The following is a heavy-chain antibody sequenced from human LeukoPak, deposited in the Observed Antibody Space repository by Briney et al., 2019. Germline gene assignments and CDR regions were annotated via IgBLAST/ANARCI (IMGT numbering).Heavy chain of an antibody. CDR3: ARHKDAAMVTTFDF. V-gene: IGHV4-39*01. CDR1: GGSISSGDYY. J-gene: IGHJ4*02. Sequence: SETLSLTCTVSGGSISSGDYYWGWIRQPPGKGLEWIGSIYYTGSTYYNPSLKSRVTISGDTSKNQFSLRLSSVTAADTAVYSCARHKDAAMVTTFDFWGQGTLVTVSS. D-gene: IGHD5-18*01. CDR2: IYYTGST.